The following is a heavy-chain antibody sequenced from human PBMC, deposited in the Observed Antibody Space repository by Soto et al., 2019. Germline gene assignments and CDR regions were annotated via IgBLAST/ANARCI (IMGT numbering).Heavy chain of an antibody. Sequence: QLQLVQSGAEVKKPGSSVKVSCKASGGNFRRYAISWVRQAPGQGLEWTGGILPIFGSPSHAQKFRDRVTITADESTSTAYLELTSLTSEDTAIYYCVFGDCTSSSCSYYFYGLDVWGQGTTVTVSS. CDR1: GGNFRRYA. CDR3: VFGDCTSSSCSYYFYGLDV. CDR2: ILPIFGSP. D-gene: IGHD2-2*01. J-gene: IGHJ6*02. V-gene: IGHV1-69*01.